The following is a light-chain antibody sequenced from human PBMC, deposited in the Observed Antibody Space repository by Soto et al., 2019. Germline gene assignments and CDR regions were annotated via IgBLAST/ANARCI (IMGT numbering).Light chain of an antibody. Sequence: DIVLTQSPGTLSLSPGERATLSCRASQGVSSNCLAWYQQKPGQAPRLLIYGASSRATGIPDRFSGSGSATDFTLTISRLEPEDFAVYYCQQYGTSPPLTFGGGTKVEIK. CDR1: QGVSSNC. J-gene: IGKJ4*01. CDR2: GAS. V-gene: IGKV3-20*01. CDR3: QQYGTSPPLT.